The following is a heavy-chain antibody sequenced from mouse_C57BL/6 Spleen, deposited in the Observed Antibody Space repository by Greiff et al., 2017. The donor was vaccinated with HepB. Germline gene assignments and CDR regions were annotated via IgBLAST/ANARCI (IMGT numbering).Heavy chain of an antibody. CDR3: ARFQARGYFDV. CDR2: ITPSSGYT. V-gene: IGHV1-7*01. D-gene: IGHD3-2*02. J-gene: IGHJ1*03. CDR1: GYTFPSYW. Sequence: VKLQASGAELAKPGASVKLSCKASGYTFPSYWMHWVTQRPGQGLEWIGYITPSSGYTKYTQKFKDKATLTADKSSSTAYMQLSSLTYEDSAVYYCARFQARGYFDVWGTGTTVTVSS.